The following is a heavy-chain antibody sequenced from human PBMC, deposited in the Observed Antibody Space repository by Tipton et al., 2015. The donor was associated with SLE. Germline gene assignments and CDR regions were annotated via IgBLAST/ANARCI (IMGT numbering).Heavy chain of an antibody. CDR3: VRRWDAFDV. J-gene: IGHJ3*01. CDR1: GFTFSNYW. CDR2: IKQDGSEK. Sequence: SLRLSCAGSGFTFSNYWMSWVRQAPGKGLEWVADIKQDGSEKLYVDSVKDQFLISRDNALHSLYLQMNRLRVDDTARYFCVRRWDAFDVWGQGTTVTVSS. V-gene: IGHV3-7*01.